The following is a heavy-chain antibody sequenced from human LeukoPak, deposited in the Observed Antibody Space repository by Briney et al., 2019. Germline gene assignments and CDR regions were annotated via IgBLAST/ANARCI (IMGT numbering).Heavy chain of an antibody. Sequence: SETLSLTCAVSGGSISSSNWWSWVRQPPGKGLEWIGEIYHSGSTNYNPSLKSRVTISVDTSKNQFSLKLSSVTAADTAVYYCARGEAHDYGDYGFFDYWGQGTLVTVPS. CDR1: GGSISSSNW. V-gene: IGHV4-4*02. CDR2: IYHSGST. J-gene: IGHJ4*02. CDR3: ARGEAHDYGDYGFFDY. D-gene: IGHD4-17*01.